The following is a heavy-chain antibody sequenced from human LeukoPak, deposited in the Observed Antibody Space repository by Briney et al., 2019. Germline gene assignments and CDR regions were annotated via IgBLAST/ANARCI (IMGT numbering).Heavy chain of an antibody. CDR1: GGSISSSNW. D-gene: IGHD3-10*01. Sequence: PSETLSLTCAVSGGSISSSNWWSWVRPPPGKGLEWIGEIYHSGSTNYNPSLKSRVTISVDKSKNQFSLKLSSVTAADTAVYYCARGSAGSGSPLDYWGQGTLVTVSS. J-gene: IGHJ4*02. CDR3: ARGSAGSGSPLDY. CDR2: IYHSGST. V-gene: IGHV4-4*02.